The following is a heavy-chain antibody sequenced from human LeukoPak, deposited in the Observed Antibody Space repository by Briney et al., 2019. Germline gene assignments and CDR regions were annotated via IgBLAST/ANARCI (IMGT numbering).Heavy chain of an antibody. CDR1: GYTFTSYD. J-gene: IGHJ4*02. Sequence: ASVKVSCKASGYTFTSYDINWVRQATGQGLEWMGWMNPNSGNTGYAQKFQGRVTMTRNTSISTAYMELSSLRSEDTAVYYCARENSSGPIGAAYFDYWGQGTLVTVSS. CDR3: ARENSSGPIGAAYFDY. CDR2: MNPNSGNT. D-gene: IGHD3-22*01. V-gene: IGHV1-8*01.